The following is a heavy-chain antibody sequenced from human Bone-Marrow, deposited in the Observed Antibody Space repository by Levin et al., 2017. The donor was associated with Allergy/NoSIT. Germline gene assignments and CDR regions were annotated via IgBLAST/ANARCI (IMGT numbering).Heavy chain of an antibody. V-gene: IGHV4-59*01. CDR3: TISLGYCDTSTCYGSWFDP. Sequence: SETLSLTCSVSGGSITSYYWTWIRQAPGKGLEWIGYISYSGGPTYNPSLKSRVTITADKSKNHFSLKLTSVTAAATAVYYCTISLGYCDTSTCYGSWFDPWGQGTLVSVSS. D-gene: IGHD2/OR15-2a*01. CDR1: GGSITSYY. CDR2: ISYSGGP. J-gene: IGHJ5*02.